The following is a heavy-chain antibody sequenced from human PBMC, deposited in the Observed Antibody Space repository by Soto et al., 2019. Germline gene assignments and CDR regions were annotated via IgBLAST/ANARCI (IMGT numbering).Heavy chain of an antibody. Sequence: SETLSLTCAVYGGSFSGYYWSWIRQPPGKGLEWIGEINHSGSTNYNPSLKSRVTISVDTSKNQFSLKLSSVTAADTAVYYCARGDIVATPGNFFDYWGQGTLVTVSS. CDR3: ARGDIVATPGNFFDY. D-gene: IGHD5-12*01. CDR1: GGSFSGYY. CDR2: INHSGST. V-gene: IGHV4-34*01. J-gene: IGHJ4*02.